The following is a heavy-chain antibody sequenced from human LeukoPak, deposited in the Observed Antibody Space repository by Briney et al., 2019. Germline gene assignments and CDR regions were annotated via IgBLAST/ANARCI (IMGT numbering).Heavy chain of an antibody. CDR3: ARVASDYYDSSGYPDY. CDR1: GYTFTSYG. J-gene: IGHJ4*02. Sequence: ASVKVSCKASGYTFTSYGISWVRQAPGQGLEWMGWISAYNGNTNYAQKLQGRVTMTTDTSTSTAYMELRSLRSDGTAVYYCARVASDYYDSSGYPDYWGQGTLVTVSS. D-gene: IGHD3-22*01. CDR2: ISAYNGNT. V-gene: IGHV1-18*01.